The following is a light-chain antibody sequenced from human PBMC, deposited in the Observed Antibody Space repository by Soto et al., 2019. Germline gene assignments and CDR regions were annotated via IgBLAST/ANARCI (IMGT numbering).Light chain of an antibody. Sequence: DIQMTQSPSTLSASGGDRVTITCRASQSINRWLAWYQQKPGKPPKVLIYGASNLQSGVPPRFSGSGSGTDFTLAISSLQPEDSATYYCLQDINYPWTFGQGTKVDIK. V-gene: IGKV1-5*01. J-gene: IGKJ1*01. CDR3: LQDINYPWT. CDR2: GAS. CDR1: QSINRW.